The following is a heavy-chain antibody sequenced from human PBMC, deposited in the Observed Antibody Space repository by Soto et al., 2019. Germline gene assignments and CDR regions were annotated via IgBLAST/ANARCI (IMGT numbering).Heavy chain of an antibody. CDR2: ISSSGSTI. D-gene: IGHD3-3*01. CDR1: GFTFSSYG. V-gene: IGHV3-48*03. J-gene: IGHJ4*02. Sequence: GGSLRLSCAASGFTFSSYGMNWVRQAPGKGLEWVSYISSSGSTIYYADSVKGRFTISRDNAKNSLYLQMNSLRAEDTAVYYCARADYDFWSGYATGSAHFDYWGQGTLVTVS. CDR3: ARADYDFWSGYATGSAHFDY.